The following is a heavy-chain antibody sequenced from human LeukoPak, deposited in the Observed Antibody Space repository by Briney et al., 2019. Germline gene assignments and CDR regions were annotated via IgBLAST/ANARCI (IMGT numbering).Heavy chain of an antibody. CDR1: GFTFSSYA. Sequence: PGGSLRLSCAVSGFTFSSYAMSWVRQAPGKGLEWVSSISSSSSYIYYADSVKGRFTISRDNAKNSLYLQMNSLRAEDTAVYYCARDKVRIAVVGEYYYYGMDVWGQGTTVTVSS. D-gene: IGHD6-19*01. J-gene: IGHJ6*02. CDR3: ARDKVRIAVVGEYYYYGMDV. CDR2: ISSSSSYI. V-gene: IGHV3-21*01.